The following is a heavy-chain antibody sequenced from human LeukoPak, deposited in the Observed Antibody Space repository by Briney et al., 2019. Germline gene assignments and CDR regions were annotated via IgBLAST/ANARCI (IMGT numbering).Heavy chain of an antibody. D-gene: IGHD3-3*01. CDR1: GYTFTSYY. CDR2: INPSGGST. V-gene: IGHV1-46*01. CDR3: ARDSIRFFEWFFPSSYYYYMDV. J-gene: IGHJ6*03. Sequence: ASVKVSCKASGYTFTSYYMHWVRQAPGQGLEWMGIINPSGGSTSYAQKFQGRVTMTRDTSTSTVYMELSSLRSEDTAVYYCARDSIRFFEWFFPSSYYYYMDVWGKGTTVTVSS.